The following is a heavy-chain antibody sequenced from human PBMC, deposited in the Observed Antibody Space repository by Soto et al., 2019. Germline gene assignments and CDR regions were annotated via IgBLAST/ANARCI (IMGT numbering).Heavy chain of an antibody. CDR2: IIPIFGTT. D-gene: IGHD3-22*01. Sequence: VKVSCKASGGTFGSDAITWVRQAPGQGLEWVGRIIPIFGTTNYAQNLQGRVTISADKSTLTSYMELHSLTSDDTALYYCARDRTDSGYYTNWLDPWGQGTQVTVSS. CDR1: GGTFGSDA. V-gene: IGHV1-69*06. CDR3: ARDRTDSGYYTNWLDP. J-gene: IGHJ5*02.